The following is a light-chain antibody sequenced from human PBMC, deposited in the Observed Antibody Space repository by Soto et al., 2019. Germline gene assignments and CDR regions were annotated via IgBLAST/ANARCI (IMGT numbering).Light chain of an antibody. J-gene: IGKJ2*01. Sequence: EIVMTQSPATLSVSPGERATLSCRASQSVSSNLAWYHQKPGQAPRLLIYGASTRATGIPARFSGSGSGTEFTLTISSLQSEDFAVYYCQQYNNWPYTFGRGTKLEIK. CDR2: GAS. CDR3: QQYNNWPYT. CDR1: QSVSSN. V-gene: IGKV3-15*01.